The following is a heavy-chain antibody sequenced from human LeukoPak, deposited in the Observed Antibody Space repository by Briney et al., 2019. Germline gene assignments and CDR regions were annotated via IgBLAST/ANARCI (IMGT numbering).Heavy chain of an antibody. Sequence: QPGGSLRLSCAASGFTFSSYGMSWVRQAPGKGLEWVSAISGSGGSTYYADSVKRRFTISRDNSKNTLYLQMNSLRAEDTAVYYCAKETNWRYYYYMDVWGKGTTVTISS. CDR2: ISGSGGST. CDR1: GFTFSSYG. D-gene: IGHD1-20*01. J-gene: IGHJ6*03. CDR3: AKETNWRYYYYMDV. V-gene: IGHV3-23*01.